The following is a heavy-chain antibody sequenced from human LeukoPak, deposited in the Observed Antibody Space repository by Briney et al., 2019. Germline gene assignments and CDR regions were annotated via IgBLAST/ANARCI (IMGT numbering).Heavy chain of an antibody. CDR3: ARRIMGSSSMDS. V-gene: IGHV4-39*07. D-gene: IGHD6-6*01. J-gene: IGHJ5*01. CDR1: GGSTSSSSYY. CDR2: VYYSGSA. Sequence: SETLSLTCTVSGGSTSSSSYYWAWIRQPPGKGLEWIGNVYYSGSASYNPSLTSRVTISVDTSKNQLSLKVNSVTAADTAVYFCARRIMGSSSMDSWGQGTLVTVSS.